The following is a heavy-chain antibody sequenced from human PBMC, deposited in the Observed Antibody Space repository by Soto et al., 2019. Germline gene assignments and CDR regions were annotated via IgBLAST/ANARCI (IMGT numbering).Heavy chain of an antibody. D-gene: IGHD5-18*01. Sequence: GSLRLSCAASGFTVSRNYMSWVRQAPGKGLEWVSVIYSGGSTYYADSVKGRFTISRDNSKNTLYLQMNSLKTEDTAVYYCTTQSYSYGRNPWLWGQGTLVTVSS. CDR3: TTQSYSYGRNPWL. V-gene: IGHV3-53*01. CDR1: GFTVSRNY. J-gene: IGHJ4*02. CDR2: IYSGGST.